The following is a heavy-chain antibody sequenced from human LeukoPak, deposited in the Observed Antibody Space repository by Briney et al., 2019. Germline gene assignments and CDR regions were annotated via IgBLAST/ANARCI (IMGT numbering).Heavy chain of an antibody. J-gene: IGHJ4*02. CDR3: ARDRPSVAGTSDY. CDR2: INPSGGST. CDR1: GYTFTSYY. V-gene: IGHV1-46*01. Sequence: ASVKVSCKASGYTFTSYYMHWVRQAPGQGLEWMGIINPSGGSTSYAQKFQGRVTMTRDMSTSTVYMELSRLRSDDTAVYYCARDRPSVAGTSDYWGQGTLVTVSS. D-gene: IGHD6-19*01.